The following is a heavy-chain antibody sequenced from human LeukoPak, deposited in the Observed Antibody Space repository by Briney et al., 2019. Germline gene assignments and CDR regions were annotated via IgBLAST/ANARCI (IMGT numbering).Heavy chain of an antibody. CDR2: ISYGGSNT. Sequence: PGGSLRLSCAASGFTFSTYGMHWVRQAPGKGLEWVAFISYGGSNTYYADSVKGRFTISRDNSKNTVFLQLNSLRAEETAVYYSAKDLIAGAAHYYGMDVWGQGTTVTVSS. J-gene: IGHJ6*02. CDR1: GFTFSTYG. CDR3: AKDLIAGAAHYYGMDV. D-gene: IGHD6-13*01. V-gene: IGHV3-30*18.